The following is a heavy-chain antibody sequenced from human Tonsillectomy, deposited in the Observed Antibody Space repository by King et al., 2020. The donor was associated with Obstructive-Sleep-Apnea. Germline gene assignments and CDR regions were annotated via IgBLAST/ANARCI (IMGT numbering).Heavy chain of an antibody. V-gene: IGHV3-15*01. Sequence: VQLVESGGGLVKPGGSLRLSCAASGFTFSDAWMSWVRQAPGKGLEWLGRIKSKAGGGTTDYAAPVKGRITISRDDSKNTLYLQMNSLKTEDTAVYYCTYIVVVPAAIGHWGQGTLVTVSS. D-gene: IGHD2-2*02. CDR1: GFTFSDAW. CDR3: TYIVVVPAAIGH. CDR2: IKSKAGGGTT. J-gene: IGHJ4*02.